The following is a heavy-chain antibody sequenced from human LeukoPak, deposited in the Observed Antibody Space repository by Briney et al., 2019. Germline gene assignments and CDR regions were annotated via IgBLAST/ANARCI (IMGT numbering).Heavy chain of an antibody. Sequence: SETLSLTCTVSGNSISSTTYYWSWIRQPPGKGPEWIGSVFYSGSTYYNPSLTSRVTISVDTSKNQFSLKLSSVTAADTAVYYCATLNGGGWPHTKTYWGQGTLVTVSS. V-gene: IGHV4-39*01. J-gene: IGHJ4*02. CDR1: GNSISSTTYY. CDR3: ATLNGGGWPHTKTY. CDR2: VFYSGST. D-gene: IGHD2-8*01.